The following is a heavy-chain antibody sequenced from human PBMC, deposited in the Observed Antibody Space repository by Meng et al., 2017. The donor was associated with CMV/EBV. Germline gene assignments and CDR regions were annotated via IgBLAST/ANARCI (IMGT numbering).Heavy chain of an antibody. J-gene: IGHJ4*02. CDR3: ARGGLYYYDSSGHFDY. D-gene: IGHD3-22*01. V-gene: IGHV4-4*07. CDR1: GGSISSYY. Sequence: QVPLPDSRPELVKPSETLFPTCTVSGGSISSYYWSWIRQPAGKGLEWIGRIYTSGSTNYNPSLKSRVTMSVDTSKNQFSLKLSSVTAADTAVYYCARGGLYYYDSSGHFDYWGQGTLVTVSS. CDR2: IYTSGST.